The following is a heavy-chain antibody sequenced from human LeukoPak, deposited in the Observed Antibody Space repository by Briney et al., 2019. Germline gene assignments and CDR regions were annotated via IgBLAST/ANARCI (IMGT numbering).Heavy chain of an antibody. D-gene: IGHD1-26*01. V-gene: IGHV1-2*02. J-gene: IGHJ4*02. CDR3: ARVMGATPGDY. CDR1: GDSFTGCY. Sequence: SVKFSCKASGDSFTGCYIHWARQAPGQGGEGMGWINPNSGGTNYSQKFQGRVTMTRDTSISTAYMELRRLRYDDTAVYYCARVMGATPGDYWGQGTLVTVSS. CDR2: INPNSGGT.